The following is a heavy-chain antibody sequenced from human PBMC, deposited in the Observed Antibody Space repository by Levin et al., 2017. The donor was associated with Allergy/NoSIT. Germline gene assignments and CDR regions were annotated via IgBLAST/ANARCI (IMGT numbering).Heavy chain of an antibody. D-gene: IGHD3-10*01. CDR2: INHSGST. CDR3: ARGNSGGYYGSGSQNYYYDYYMDV. CDR1: GGSFSGYY. V-gene: IGHV4-34*01. Sequence: SQTLSLTCAVYGGSFSGYYWSWIRPPPGKGLEWIGEINHSGSTNYNPSLKSRVTISVDTSKNQFSLKLSSVTAADTAVYYCARGNSGGYYGSGSQNYYYDYYMDVWGKGTTVTVSS. J-gene: IGHJ6*03.